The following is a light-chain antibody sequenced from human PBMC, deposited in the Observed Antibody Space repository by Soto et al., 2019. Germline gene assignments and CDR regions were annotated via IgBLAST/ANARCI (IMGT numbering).Light chain of an antibody. CDR1: RTISSY. Sequence: DIQMTQSPSSLSASVGERVSMTCRASRTISSYLNWYQQKPGKAPKLLIYAASDLHSGVPSRFSDSGSGTDFTLTITNLQPEDFATYYCQQSYNTPRTFGQGTKVEVK. CDR2: AAS. CDR3: QQSYNTPRT. J-gene: IGKJ1*01. V-gene: IGKV1-39*01.